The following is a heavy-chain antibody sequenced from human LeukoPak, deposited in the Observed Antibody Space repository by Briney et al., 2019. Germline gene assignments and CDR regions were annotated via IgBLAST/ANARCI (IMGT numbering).Heavy chain of an antibody. J-gene: IGHJ4*02. V-gene: IGHV3-23*01. CDR2: ISGSGGST. D-gene: IGHD3-22*01. Sequence: QSGGSLRLSCAASGFTSSSYAMSWVRQAPGEGLEWVSAISGSGGSTYYADSVKGRFTISRDNSKNTLYLQMNSLRAEDTAVYYCAKEAYYDSSGYPGKYYFDYWGQGTLVTVSS. CDR1: GFTSSSYA. CDR3: AKEAYYDSSGYPGKYYFDY.